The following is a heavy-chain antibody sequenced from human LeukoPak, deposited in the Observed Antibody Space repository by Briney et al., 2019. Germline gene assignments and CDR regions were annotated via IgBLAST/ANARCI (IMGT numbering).Heavy chain of an antibody. CDR1: GGSISSYY. V-gene: IGHV4-4*07. J-gene: IGHJ3*02. D-gene: IGHD4-17*01. CDR3: ARDRPTVTTYDAFDI. Sequence: SETLSLTCTVSGGSISSYYWSWIRQPAGKGLEWIGRIYTSGSTNYNPSLKSRVTMSVDTSKNQFSLKLSSVTAADTAVYYCARDRPTVTTYDAFDIWGQGTMAAVSS. CDR2: IYTSGST.